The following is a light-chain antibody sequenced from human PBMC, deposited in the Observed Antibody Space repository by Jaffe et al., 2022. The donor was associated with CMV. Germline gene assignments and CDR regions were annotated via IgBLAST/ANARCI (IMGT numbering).Light chain of an antibody. V-gene: IGKV1-5*03. CDR1: QSISNW. CDR2: KAS. CDR3: QQYISYLFT. Sequence: DIQMTQSPSTLSASVGDRVTITCRASQSISNWLAWYQQKPGKAPKLLIYKASSLESGVPSRFSGSGSGTEFTLTISSLQPDDFATYYCQQYISYLFTFGPGTKVDIK. J-gene: IGKJ3*01.